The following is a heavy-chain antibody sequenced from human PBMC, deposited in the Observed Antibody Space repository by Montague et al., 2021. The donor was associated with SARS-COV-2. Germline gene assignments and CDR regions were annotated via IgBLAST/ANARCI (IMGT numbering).Heavy chain of an antibody. Sequence: SETLSLTCTVSGGSISSYYWSWIRQPAGKGLGWIGRIYTSGTTNYNPSLRSRVTMSVYTSKNRFFLKLSSVTAADTAVYYCAGGSGIINFYNSGMDVWGQGTTVTVSS. CDR3: AGGSGIINFYNSGMDV. J-gene: IGHJ6*02. CDR1: GGSISSYY. D-gene: IGHD3-10*01. V-gene: IGHV4-4*07. CDR2: IYTSGTT.